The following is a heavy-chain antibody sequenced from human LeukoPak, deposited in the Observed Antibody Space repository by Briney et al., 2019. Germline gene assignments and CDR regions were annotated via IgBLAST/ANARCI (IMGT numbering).Heavy chain of an antibody. CDR1: GFTFSSYA. CDR3: ARAEKGIQLWYTVDY. V-gene: IGHV3-30*04. CDR2: ISYDGSNK. Sequence: GGSLRLSCAASGFTFSSYAMHWVRQAPGKGLEWVAVISYDGSNKYYADSVKGRFTISRDNSKNTLYLQMNSLRAEDTAVYYCARAEKGIQLWYTVDYWGQGTLVTVSS. D-gene: IGHD5-18*01. J-gene: IGHJ4*02.